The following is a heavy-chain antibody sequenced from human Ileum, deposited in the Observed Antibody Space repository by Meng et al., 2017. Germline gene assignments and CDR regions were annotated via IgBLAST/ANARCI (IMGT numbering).Heavy chain of an antibody. D-gene: IGHD6-19*01. CDR1: GGSFSGYY. CDR3: ARTRRGSSGWYMGY. Sequence: VQLQQWCAGLLKPSETLSLTCVVYGGSFSGYYWSWIRQPPGKGPEWIGEINHSGSTNYNPSLKSRVTISVDTSKNQFSLKLSSVTAADTAVYYCARTRRGSSGWYMGYWGQGTLVTVSS. J-gene: IGHJ4*02. V-gene: IGHV4-34*01. CDR2: INHSGST.